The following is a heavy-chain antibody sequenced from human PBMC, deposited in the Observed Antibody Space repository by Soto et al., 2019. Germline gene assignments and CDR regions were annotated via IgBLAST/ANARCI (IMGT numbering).Heavy chain of an antibody. CDR1: GYTFTSYG. Sequence: QVQLVQSGAEVKKPGASVKVSCKASGYTFTSYGISWVRQAPGQGLEWMGWISAYNGNTNYAQKLQGRVNMTTDTSTSTAYMELRSLRSDDTAVYYCARGNYDILTGYYTSYYYYYMDVWGKGTTVTVSS. V-gene: IGHV1-18*01. CDR2: ISAYNGNT. J-gene: IGHJ6*03. CDR3: ARGNYDILTGYYTSYYYYYMDV. D-gene: IGHD3-9*01.